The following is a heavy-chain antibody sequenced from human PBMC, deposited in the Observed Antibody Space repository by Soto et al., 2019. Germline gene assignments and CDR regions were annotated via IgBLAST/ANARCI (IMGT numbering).Heavy chain of an antibody. Sequence: SETLSLTCTVSGGSISSGGYYWSWIRQKTGKGLEWIGYIYYSGSTYYNPSLKRRVTISVDTSKNQFSLKLSSVTAADTAVYFFARESTIFGVAHMEVWGQGTTVTASS. V-gene: IGHV4-31*03. CDR3: ARESTIFGVAHMEV. CDR1: GGSISSGGYY. J-gene: IGHJ6*02. D-gene: IGHD3-3*01. CDR2: IYYSGST.